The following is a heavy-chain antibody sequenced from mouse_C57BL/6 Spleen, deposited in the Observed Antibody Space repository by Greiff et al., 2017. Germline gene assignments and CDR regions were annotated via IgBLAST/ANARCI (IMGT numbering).Heavy chain of an antibody. CDR3: ARRAIYDGYFDY. CDR1: GYTFTSYW. CDR2: IDPSDSYT. Sequence: QVQLQQPGAELVMPGASVKLSCKASGYTFTSYWMHWVKQRPGQGLEWIGEIDPSDSYTNYNQKFKGKSTLTVDKSSSTAYMQLSSLTSEDSAVYYCARRAIYDGYFDYWGQGTTLTVSS. V-gene: IGHV1-69*01. D-gene: IGHD2-3*01. J-gene: IGHJ2*01.